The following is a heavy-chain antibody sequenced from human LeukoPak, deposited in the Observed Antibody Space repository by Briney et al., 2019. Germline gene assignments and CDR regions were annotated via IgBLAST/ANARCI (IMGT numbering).Heavy chain of an antibody. D-gene: IGHD4-17*01. V-gene: IGHV4-39*07. CDR2: IYYSGST. CDR1: GGSISSSSYY. CDR3: ARDEDYGDYYSDY. J-gene: IGHJ4*02. Sequence: SETLSLTCTVSGGSISSSSYYWGWIRQPPGKGLEWIGSIYYSGSTYYNPSLKSRVTISVDTSKNQFSLKLSSVTAADTAVYYCARDEDYGDYYSDYWGQGTLVTVSS.